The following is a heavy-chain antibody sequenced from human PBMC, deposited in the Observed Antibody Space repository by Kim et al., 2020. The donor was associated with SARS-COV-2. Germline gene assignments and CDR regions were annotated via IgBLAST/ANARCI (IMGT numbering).Heavy chain of an antibody. CDR1: GGSFSGYY. V-gene: IGHV4-34*01. D-gene: IGHD3-10*01. CDR3: YLAVHGYSAMVRGVIIDY. CDR2: INHSGST. Sequence: SETLSLTCAVYGGSFSGYYWSWIRQPPGKGLEWIGEINHSGSTNYNPSLKSRVTISVDTSKNQFSLKLSSVTAADTAVYYCYLAVHGYSAMVRGVIIDY. J-gene: IGHJ4*01.